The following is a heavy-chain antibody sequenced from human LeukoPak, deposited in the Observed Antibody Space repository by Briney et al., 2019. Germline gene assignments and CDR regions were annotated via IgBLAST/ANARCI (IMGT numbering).Heavy chain of an antibody. CDR2: IYHSGST. D-gene: IGHD6-19*01. CDR3: ARVKCSSGCPFDY. V-gene: IGHV4-30-2*01. J-gene: IGHJ4*02. Sequence: SETLSLTCAVSGGSISSGGYSWRCIRQPPGKGLEWIGYIYHSGSTYYNPSLKSRVTISVDRSKNQFSLKLSSVTAADTAVYYCARVKCSSGCPFDYWGQGTLVTVSS. CDR1: GGSISSGGYS.